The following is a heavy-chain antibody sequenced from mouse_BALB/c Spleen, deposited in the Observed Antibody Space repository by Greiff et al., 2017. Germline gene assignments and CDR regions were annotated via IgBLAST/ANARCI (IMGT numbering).Heavy chain of an antibody. D-gene: IGHD2-3*01. Sequence: EVQRVESGAELVKPGASVKLSCTASGFNIKDTYMHWVKQRPEQGLEWIGRIDPANGNTKYDPKFHGKATITADTSSNTAYLQLSSLTSEDTAVYYCAREGGSIAMDDWGQGTSVTVSS. CDR3: AREGGSIAMDD. V-gene: IGHV14-3*02. J-gene: IGHJ4*01. CDR1: GFNIKDTY. CDR2: IDPANGNT.